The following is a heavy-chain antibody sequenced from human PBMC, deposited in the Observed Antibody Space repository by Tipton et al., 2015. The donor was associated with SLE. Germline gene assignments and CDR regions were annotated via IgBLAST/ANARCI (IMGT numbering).Heavy chain of an antibody. CDR1: GFTFSSYE. CDR2: ISSSGTTI. J-gene: IGHJ3*02. CDR3: ARDRYSSGWSDVLDI. V-gene: IGHV3-48*03. Sequence: GSLRLSCAASGFTFSSYEMNWVRQAPGKGLEWVSYISSSGTTIYYADSVKGRFTISGDNARNSLYLQMNSLRAEDTAVYYCARDRYSSGWSDVLDIWGQGTMVTVSS. D-gene: IGHD6-19*01.